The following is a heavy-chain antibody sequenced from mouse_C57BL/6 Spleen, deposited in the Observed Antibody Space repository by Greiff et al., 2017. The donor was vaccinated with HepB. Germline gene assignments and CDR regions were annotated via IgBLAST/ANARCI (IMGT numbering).Heavy chain of an antibody. CDR1: GYTFSSYW. J-gene: IGHJ3*01. CDR2: IYPGNSDT. V-gene: IGHV1-82*01. CDR3: ARGGYYDWFAY. Sequence: QVQLQQSGPELVKPGASVKISCKASGYTFSSYWMHWVKQRPGQGLEWIGRIYPGNSDTNYNEKFKGKATLTADKSSSTAYMELSSLTSEDSAVYFCARGGYYDWFAYWGQGTLVTVSA. D-gene: IGHD2-4*01.